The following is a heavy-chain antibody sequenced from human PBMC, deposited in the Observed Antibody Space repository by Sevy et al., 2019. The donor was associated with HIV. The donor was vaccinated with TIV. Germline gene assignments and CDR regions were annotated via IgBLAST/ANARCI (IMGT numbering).Heavy chain of an antibody. CDR1: GFMFEDYA. V-gene: IGHV3-9*01. CDR2: ISSESNII. CDR3: AKDIRYNADRGMDL. J-gene: IGHJ6*02. D-gene: IGHD5-18*01. Sequence: GGSLRLSCAASGFMFEDYAMHWVRQAPGQDLEWVSAISSESNIIAYAESVKGRFTISRDNAKNSLYLHMNSLRAEDTALYYCAKDIRYNADRGMDLWGQGTTVTVSS.